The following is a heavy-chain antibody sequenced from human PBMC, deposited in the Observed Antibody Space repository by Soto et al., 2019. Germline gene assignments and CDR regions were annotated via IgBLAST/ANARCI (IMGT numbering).Heavy chain of an antibody. D-gene: IGHD6-19*01. V-gene: IGHV3-48*03. Sequence: QAGGSLRLSCAASGFTFSSYEMNWVRQAPGKGLEWVSYISSSGSTIYYADSVKGRFTISRDNAKNSLYLQMNSLRAEDTAVYYCARDGAVAGILHWGQGTLVTVSS. CDR3: ARDGAVAGILH. CDR1: GFTFSSYE. CDR2: ISSSGSTI. J-gene: IGHJ4*02.